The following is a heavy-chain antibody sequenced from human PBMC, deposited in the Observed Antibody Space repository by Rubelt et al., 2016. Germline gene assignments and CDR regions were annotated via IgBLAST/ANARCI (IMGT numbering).Heavy chain of an antibody. CDR1: GASIRSSLDY. CDR2: IYSSGSN. CDR3: ASSDSSSSATWY. Sequence: QLQLQESGQGLVKPSETLSLPCTVSGASIRSSLDYWGWFRQPPGKGREWIERIYSSGSNYYHPTRKSRVNITVDKSKEQFSLRLTSVTAADPAVYYCASSDSSSSATWYWGQGTLVTTSS. D-gene: IGHD6-6*01. V-gene: IGHV4-39*01. J-gene: IGHJ4*02.